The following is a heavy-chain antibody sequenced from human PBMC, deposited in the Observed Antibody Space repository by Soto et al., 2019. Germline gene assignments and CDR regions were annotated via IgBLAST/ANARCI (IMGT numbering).Heavy chain of an antibody. CDR2: IYHSGST. Sequence: PSETLSLTCAVSGGSISSGGYSWSWIRQPPGKGLEWIGYIYHSGSTYYNPSLKSRVTISVDRSKNQFSLKLSSVTAADTAVYYCARHKVLGYFDWLQGDFDYWGQGTLVTVSS. D-gene: IGHD3-9*01. J-gene: IGHJ4*02. CDR1: GGSISSGGYS. V-gene: IGHV4-30-2*01. CDR3: ARHKVLGYFDWLQGDFDY.